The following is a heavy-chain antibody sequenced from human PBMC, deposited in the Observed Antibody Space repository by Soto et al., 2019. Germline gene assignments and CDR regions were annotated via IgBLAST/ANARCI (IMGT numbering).Heavy chain of an antibody. V-gene: IGHV4-4*02. CDR1: SGSITNPNW. Sequence: PSECLSLTCAVSSGSITNPNWWSWVRQSPGKGLEWIGEIYHTGSTNYSPSLKSRVTISVDKSKNQFSLKLSSVTAADTAVYYCARYSGYVFDPWGQGTLVTVSS. D-gene: IGHD5-12*01. J-gene: IGHJ5*02. CDR3: ARYSGYVFDP. CDR2: IYHTGST.